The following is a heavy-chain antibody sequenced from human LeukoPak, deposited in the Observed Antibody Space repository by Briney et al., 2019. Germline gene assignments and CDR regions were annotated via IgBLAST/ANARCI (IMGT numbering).Heavy chain of an antibody. CDR3: ARGYSGTYRSDY. CDR1: GFTFSGYW. Sequence: GGSLRLSCAASGFTFSGYWMHWVRQVPGKGLVWVSRINPDGSTTTYADSVKGRFTTSRDSAKNTLYLQMDSLRAEDTAVYYCARGYSGTYRSDYWGQGTLVTVSS. V-gene: IGHV3-74*01. J-gene: IGHJ4*02. D-gene: IGHD1-26*01. CDR2: INPDGSTT.